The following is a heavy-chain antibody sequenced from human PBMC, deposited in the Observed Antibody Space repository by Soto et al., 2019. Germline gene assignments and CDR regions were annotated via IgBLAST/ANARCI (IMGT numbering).Heavy chain of an antibody. V-gene: IGHV3-7*01. D-gene: IGHD3-16*01. Sequence: SLRLSCAASGFTFSDSWMDWVRQAPGKGPEWVANIKHDGSEKNYVVSVKGRFTISRDNAKNSLYLQVNSLRAEDTAVYYCASLGRHGWGQGTTVTVSS. CDR1: GFTFSDSW. CDR2: IKHDGSEK. J-gene: IGHJ6*02. CDR3: ASLGRHG.